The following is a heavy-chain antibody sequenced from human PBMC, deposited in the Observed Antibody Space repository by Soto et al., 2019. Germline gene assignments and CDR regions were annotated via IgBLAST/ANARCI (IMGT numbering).Heavy chain of an antibody. Sequence: EVRLVDSGGGLVQPGWSLRLSCAASGLTFSDYWMSWVRQAPGRGLEGVANIKEDGSVQYYVDSVKGRFTISRDNAKNKLLLHMSSLRVDDTDVYYCALEGYHNTRGSCWGTGTFVTVSS. CDR3: ALEGYHNTRGSC. CDR2: IKEDGSVQ. D-gene: IGHD1-1*01. V-gene: IGHV3-7*03. J-gene: IGHJ4*02. CDR1: GLTFSDYW.